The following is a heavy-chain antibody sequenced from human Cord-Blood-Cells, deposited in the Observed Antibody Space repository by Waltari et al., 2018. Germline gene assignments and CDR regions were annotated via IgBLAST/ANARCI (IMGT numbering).Heavy chain of an antibody. CDR2: INHSGST. D-gene: IGHD6-13*01. V-gene: IGHV4-34*01. J-gene: IGHJ4*02. CDR3: ARSPGSWYYFDY. Sequence: QVQLQQWGAGLLKPSETLSRTCAVYGGSFSGYYWSWIRQPPGKGLEWIGEINHSGSTNYNPSLKSRVTISVDTSKNQFSLKLSSVTAADTAVYYCARSPGSWYYFDYWGQGTLVTVSS. CDR1: GGSFSGYY.